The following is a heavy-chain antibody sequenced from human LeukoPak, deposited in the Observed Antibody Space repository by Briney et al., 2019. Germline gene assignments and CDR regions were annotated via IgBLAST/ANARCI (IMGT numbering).Heavy chain of an antibody. CDR2: IKQDGSEK. J-gene: IGHJ4*02. Sequence: RGSLRLSCAVSGFTFSSYCMSWVRQAPGKGLEWVANIKQDGSEKYYVDSVKGRFTISRDNAKNSLYLQMNSLRADDTAVYYCARRGTSWSQFDYWGQGTLVTVSS. CDR3: ARRGTSWSQFDY. CDR1: GFTFSSYC. D-gene: IGHD6-13*01. V-gene: IGHV3-7*03.